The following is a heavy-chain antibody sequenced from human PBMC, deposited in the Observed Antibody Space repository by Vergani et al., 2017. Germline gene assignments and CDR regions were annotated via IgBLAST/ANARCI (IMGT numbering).Heavy chain of an antibody. D-gene: IGHD5-18*01. J-gene: IGHJ6*02. V-gene: IGHV1-69*12. CDR1: GGTFSSYA. Sequence: QVQLVQSGAEVKKPGSSVKVSCKASGGTFSSYAISWVRQAPGQGLEWMGGIIPIFGTANYAQKFQGRVTITADESTSTAYMELSSLRSEDTAVYYCARVDTAMVHDYYYGMDVWGQGTTVTVSS. CDR3: ARVDTAMVHDYYYGMDV. CDR2: IIPIFGTA.